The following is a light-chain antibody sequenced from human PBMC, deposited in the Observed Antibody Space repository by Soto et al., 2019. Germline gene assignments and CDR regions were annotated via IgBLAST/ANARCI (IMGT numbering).Light chain of an antibody. CDR1: QSVGIN. Sequence: EIVMTQSPATLSVSPGERATLSCRASQSVGINLAWYQQRPGQAPRLLIYGASTRATGVPARFSGSGSGTEFTLTISSLQSEDFGIYFCQQYNNWPPDRTFGQGTKVEIK. CDR3: QQYNNWPPDRT. V-gene: IGKV3-15*01. J-gene: IGKJ1*01. CDR2: GAS.